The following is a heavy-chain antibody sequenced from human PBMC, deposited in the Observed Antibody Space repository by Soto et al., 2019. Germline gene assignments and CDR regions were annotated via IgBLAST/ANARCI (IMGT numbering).Heavy chain of an antibody. Sequence: QVQLVESGGGVVQPGRSLRLACAASGFNFRGYGMHWVRQAPGRGLEWVSLIWYDGSSQYYADSVKGRFTISSDNSKDTVYLQMNSLRAEDTGVYYCVRYRVGEVPDYWGQGTLVTVSS. CDR3: VRYRVGEVPDY. D-gene: IGHD1-26*01. J-gene: IGHJ4*02. CDR2: IWYDGSSQ. V-gene: IGHV3-33*01. CDR1: GFNFRGYG.